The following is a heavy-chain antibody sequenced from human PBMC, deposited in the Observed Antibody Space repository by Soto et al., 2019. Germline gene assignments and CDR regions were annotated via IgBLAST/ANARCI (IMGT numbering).Heavy chain of an antibody. CDR2: INHRGST. Sequence: SAPLSLTRAFYGGYFSGYNRSWHHQPAGRWLWWIGDINHRGSTNYNPSLKSRVTISVDTSKNQFSLKLSSVTAADTAVYYCARGFTDHYYYYCMDVWGQGTTVT. CDR1: GGYFSGYN. D-gene: IGHD3-16*01. V-gene: IGHV4-34*01. CDR3: ARGFTDHYYYYCMDV. J-gene: IGHJ6*02.